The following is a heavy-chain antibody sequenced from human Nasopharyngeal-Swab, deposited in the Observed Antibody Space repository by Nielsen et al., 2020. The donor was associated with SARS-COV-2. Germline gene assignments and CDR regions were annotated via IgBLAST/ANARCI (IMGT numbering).Heavy chain of an antibody. CDR2: ISWNSGSI. J-gene: IGHJ6*03. Sequence: SLKISCAASGFTFHDYAMHWVRQAPGKGLEWVSGISWNSGSIGYADSVKGRFTISRDNAKNSLYLQMNSLRAEDTALYYCAKLPTAMDETYMDVWGKGTTVTVSS. D-gene: IGHD5-18*01. CDR1: GFTFHDYA. CDR3: AKLPTAMDETYMDV. V-gene: IGHV3-9*01.